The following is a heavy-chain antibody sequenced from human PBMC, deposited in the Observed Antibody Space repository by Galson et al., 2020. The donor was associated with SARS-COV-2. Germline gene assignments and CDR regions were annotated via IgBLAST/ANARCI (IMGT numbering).Heavy chain of an antibody. CDR2: IWYDGSNK. V-gene: IGHV3-33*01. CDR1: GFTFSSYG. J-gene: IGHJ4*02. D-gene: IGHD6-19*01. Sequence: GGSLRLSCAASGFTFSSYGMHWVRQAPGKGLEWVAVIWYDGSNKYYADSVKGRFTISRDNSKNTLYLQMNSLRAEDTAVYYCARDVGGWYLVDYWGQGTLVTVSS. CDR3: ARDVGGWYLVDY.